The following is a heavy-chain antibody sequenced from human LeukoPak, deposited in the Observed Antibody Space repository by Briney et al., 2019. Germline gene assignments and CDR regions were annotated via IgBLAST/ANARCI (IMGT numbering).Heavy chain of an antibody. D-gene: IGHD1-1*01. CDR2: IKQDGSEI. CDR3: ARESGTIDY. J-gene: IGHJ4*02. Sequence: GGSLRLSCAASGFTLSSYWMSWVRQAPGKGLEWVANIKQDGSEIYYVDSVKGRFTISRDNAKNSLYLQMNSLRAEDAAVYYCARESGTIDYWGQGTLVTVSS. V-gene: IGHV3-7*01. CDR1: GFTLSSYW.